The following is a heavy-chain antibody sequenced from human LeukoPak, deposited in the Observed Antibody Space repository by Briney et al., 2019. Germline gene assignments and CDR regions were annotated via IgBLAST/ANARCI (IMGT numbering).Heavy chain of an antibody. V-gene: IGHV3-33*03. CDR3: AARSSGNPYF. J-gene: IGHJ4*02. CDR1: GFTFSSYA. D-gene: IGHD1-26*01. Sequence: GGSLRLSCAASGFTFSSYAMSWVRQAPGKGLEWVARLVYDARSDYANSVKGRFTISRDNAENSLYLQMNSLRVEDTAVYYCAARSSGNPYFWGQGTLVTVSS. CDR2: LVYDARS.